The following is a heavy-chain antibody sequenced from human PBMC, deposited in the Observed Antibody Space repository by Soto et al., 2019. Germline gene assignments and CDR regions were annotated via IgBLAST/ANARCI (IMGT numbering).Heavy chain of an antibody. Sequence: GASVKVSCKGSGYTLTELSMHWVRQATGQGLEWMGWMNPNSGNTGYAQKFQGRVTMTRNTSIGTAYMELSSLRSEDTAVYYCARDGTYYDYIWGSYREDAFDIWGQGTMVTVSS. CDR3: ARDGTYYDYIWGSYREDAFDI. V-gene: IGHV1-8*01. CDR1: GYTLTELS. J-gene: IGHJ3*02. D-gene: IGHD3-16*02. CDR2: MNPNSGNT.